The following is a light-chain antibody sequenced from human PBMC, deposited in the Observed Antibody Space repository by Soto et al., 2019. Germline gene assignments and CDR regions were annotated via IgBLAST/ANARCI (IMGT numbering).Light chain of an antibody. CDR2: SAS. J-gene: IGKJ1*01. CDR3: QRYGTTPPT. V-gene: IGKV4-1*01. CDR1: QSVFFSSNNQNS. Sequence: DIVVTQSPDSLAVSLGERATINCKSSQSVFFSSNNQNSLAWYQQKPGQPLKLLLYSASTGESGVPDRFSGSGSGTDFSLPITSLQAEDVAVFYCQRYGTTPPTLDQVTRVELK.